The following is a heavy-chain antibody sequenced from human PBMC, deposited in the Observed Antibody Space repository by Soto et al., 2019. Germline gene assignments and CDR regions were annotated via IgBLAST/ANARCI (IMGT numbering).Heavy chain of an antibody. CDR3: AKENRSGLYYFDS. J-gene: IGHJ4*02. CDR2: IGNSGDST. CDR1: GFTFGSYA. D-gene: IGHD3-22*01. V-gene: IGHV3-23*01. Sequence: EVQLLESGGGLVQPGGSLRLSCAASGFTFGSYAMSWVRQAPGKGLEWVSIIGNSGDSTYYANSVKGRFTSSRDNSKDTLFLQMTSMRAEDTAIYYCAKENRSGLYYFDSWGQGTLVTVSS.